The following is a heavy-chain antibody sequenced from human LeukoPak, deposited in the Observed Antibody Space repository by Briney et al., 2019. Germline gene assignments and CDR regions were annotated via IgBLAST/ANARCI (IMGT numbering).Heavy chain of an antibody. CDR2: IKQDGSEK. J-gene: IGHJ3*02. Sequence: GGSLRLSCAASGFTFSSYWMSWVRQAPGKGLEWVANIKQDGSEKYYVDSVKGRFTISRDNDKNSLYLQMNSLRAEDTAVYYCARVSPKDAFDIWGQGTMVTVSS. V-gene: IGHV3-7*01. CDR1: GFTFSSYW. CDR3: ARVSPKDAFDI.